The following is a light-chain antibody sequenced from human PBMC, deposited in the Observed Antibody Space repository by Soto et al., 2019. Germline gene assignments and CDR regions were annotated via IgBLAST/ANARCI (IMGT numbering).Light chain of an antibody. Sequence: NFMLTQPHSVSESPGQTVTISCTRSSGSIASNYVQLYQQRPGSAPTTVIYEDNQRPSGVPDRFSGSIDSSSNSASLTISGLKTEDEADYYCQSYDSSNQVFGGGTKVTVL. V-gene: IGLV6-57*04. CDR1: SGSIASNY. CDR3: QSYDSSNQV. J-gene: IGLJ2*01. CDR2: EDN.